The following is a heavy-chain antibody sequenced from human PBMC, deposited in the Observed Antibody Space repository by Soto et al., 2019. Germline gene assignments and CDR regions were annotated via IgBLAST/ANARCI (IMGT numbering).Heavy chain of an antibody. V-gene: IGHV1-3*01. CDR1: GYTFTSYA. CDR2: INAGNGNR. Sequence: GASVKVSCKASGYTFTSYAMHWVRQAPGQRLEWMGWINAGNGNRKYSQKFQGRVTITRDTSASTANMELSSLKSEDTAVYYCARDLAFGLSDYWGQGTLVTVSS. D-gene: IGHD3-10*01. J-gene: IGHJ4*02. CDR3: ARDLAFGLSDY.